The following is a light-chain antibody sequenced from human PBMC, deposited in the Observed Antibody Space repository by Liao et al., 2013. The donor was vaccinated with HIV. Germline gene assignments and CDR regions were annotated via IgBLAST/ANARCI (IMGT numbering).Light chain of an antibody. Sequence: SYVLTQPPSVSVAPGKTATVSCGGNNIGTKSVHWYQQKPGQAPVVVIYYDTDRPSGIPERFSGSNSGNTATLTISRVEAGDEADYYCQVWDSSSDQDVFGTGTKVTVL. CDR3: QVWDSSSDQDV. V-gene: IGLV3-21*01. CDR2: YDT. CDR1: NIGTKS. J-gene: IGLJ1*01.